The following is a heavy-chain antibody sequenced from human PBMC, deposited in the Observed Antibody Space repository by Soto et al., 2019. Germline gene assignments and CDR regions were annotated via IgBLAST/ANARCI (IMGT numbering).Heavy chain of an antibody. CDR1: GGSISSDNW. Sequence: QVQLQESGPGLVKPSGTLSLTCAVSGGSISSDNWWSWVRQSPGKGLEWIGEMYHTGTTNYTPSLERRVIISVDKSKNLFSLKLSSVTAADTALYYCARGSTGAGARQYYFEYWGQGALVTVSS. D-gene: IGHD2-2*01. CDR2: MYHTGTT. CDR3: ARGSTGAGARQYYFEY. V-gene: IGHV4-4*02. J-gene: IGHJ4*02.